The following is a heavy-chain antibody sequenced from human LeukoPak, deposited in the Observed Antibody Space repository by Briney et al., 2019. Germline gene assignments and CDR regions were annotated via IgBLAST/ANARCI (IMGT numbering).Heavy chain of an antibody. D-gene: IGHD5-24*01. Sequence: GGSLRLSCGASGFNFRDYYMSWIRQAPGKGLEWVSYISSSDSTIYYADSVKGRFTISRDNAKNSLYLQMNSLRAGDTAVYYCARTIEMATISYFDYWGQGTLVTVSS. V-gene: IGHV3-11*04. CDR3: ARTIEMATISYFDY. CDR1: GFNFRDYY. CDR2: ISSSDSTI. J-gene: IGHJ4*02.